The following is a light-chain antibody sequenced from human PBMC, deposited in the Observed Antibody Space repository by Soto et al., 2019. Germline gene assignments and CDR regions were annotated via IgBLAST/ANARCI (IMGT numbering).Light chain of an antibody. CDR2: DAS. V-gene: IGKV1-5*01. CDR3: QQYETFSGT. Sequence: DVQMTQSPSTLSASVGDRVTITCRASQNIDNSLAWYQQKPGKAPNLLIYDASSLESGVPSRFSGSESGTEFTLTISSLQPDDFATYYCQQYETFSGTFGPGTKVDIK. CDR1: QNIDNS. J-gene: IGKJ1*01.